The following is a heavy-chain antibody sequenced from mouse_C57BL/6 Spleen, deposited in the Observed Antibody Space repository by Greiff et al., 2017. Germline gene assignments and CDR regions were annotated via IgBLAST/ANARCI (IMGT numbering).Heavy chain of an antibody. CDR1: GFTFSDYG. Sequence: EVQLVESGGGLVKPGGSLKLSCAASGFTFSDYGMHWVRQAPEKGLEWVAYISSGSSTIYYADTVKGRFTISRDNAKNTLFLQMTSLRSEDTAMYYCARDPGYDYDAFDYWGQGTTLTVSS. CDR3: ARDPGYDYDAFDY. J-gene: IGHJ2*01. V-gene: IGHV5-17*01. CDR2: ISSGSSTI. D-gene: IGHD2-4*01.